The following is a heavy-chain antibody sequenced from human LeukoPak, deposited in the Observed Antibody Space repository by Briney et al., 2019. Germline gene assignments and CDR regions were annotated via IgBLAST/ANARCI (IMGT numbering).Heavy chain of an antibody. D-gene: IGHD3-10*01. CDR3: VVDVMVRGVSNFDY. V-gene: IGHV4-34*01. J-gene: IGHJ4*02. Sequence: KPSETLSLTCAVYGGSFSGYYWSWIRQPPGKGLEWIGSIYYSGSTYYNPSLKSRVTISVDTSKNQFSLKLSSVAAADTAVYYCVVDVMVRGVSNFDYWGQGTLVTVSS. CDR2: IYYSGST. CDR1: GGSFSGYY.